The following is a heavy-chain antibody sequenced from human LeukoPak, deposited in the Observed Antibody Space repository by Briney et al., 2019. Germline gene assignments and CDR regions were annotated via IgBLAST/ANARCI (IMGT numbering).Heavy chain of an antibody. Sequence: SETLSLTCTVSGGSIRTYYWSSIRQPPGKGLEWIGYIYYSGSTNYNPSLKSRVTISVDTSKNQFSLKLSSVTAADTAVYYCARGLERDAFDIWGQGTMVTVSS. CDR1: GGSIRTYY. V-gene: IGHV4-59*01. J-gene: IGHJ3*02. CDR2: IYYSGST. D-gene: IGHD1-1*01. CDR3: ARGLERDAFDI.